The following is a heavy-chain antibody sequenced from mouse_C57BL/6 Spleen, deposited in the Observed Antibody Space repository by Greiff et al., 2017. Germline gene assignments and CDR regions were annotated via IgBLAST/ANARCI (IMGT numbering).Heavy chain of an antibody. D-gene: IGHD1-1*01. Sequence: EVMLVESGGDLVKPGGSLKLSCAASGFTFSSYGMSWVRQTPDKRLEWVATISSGGSYTYYPDSVKGRFTISRDNAKTTLYLQRRSLKSEDTAMYYCASIRGGSGYDWYFDVWGTGTTVTVSS. CDR3: ASIRGGSGYDWYFDV. J-gene: IGHJ1*03. CDR2: ISSGGSYT. CDR1: GFTFSSYG. V-gene: IGHV5-6*01.